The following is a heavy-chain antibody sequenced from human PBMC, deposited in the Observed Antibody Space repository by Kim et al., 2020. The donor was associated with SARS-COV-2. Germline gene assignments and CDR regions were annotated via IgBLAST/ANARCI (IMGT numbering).Heavy chain of an antibody. D-gene: IGHD6-19*01. J-gene: IGHJ3*02. CDR2: ISSSSSTI. V-gene: IGHV3-48*02. CDR3: ASIIAVAGHRNDAFDI. Sequence: GGSLRLSCAASGFTFSSYSMNWVRQAPGKGLEWVSYISSSSSTIYYADSVKGRFTISRDNAKNSLYLQMNSLRDEDTAVYYCASIIAVAGHRNDAFDIWGQGTMVTVSS. CDR1: GFTFSSYS.